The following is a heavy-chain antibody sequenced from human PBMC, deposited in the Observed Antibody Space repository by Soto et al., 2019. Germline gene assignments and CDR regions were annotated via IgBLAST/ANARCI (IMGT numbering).Heavy chain of an antibody. J-gene: IGHJ4*02. CDR2: IKSKTDGGTT. CDR1: GFSISYSW. Sequence: GGSLILSCAASGFSISYSWMSWVRQAPGKGLEWVARIKSKTDGGTTDYAAPVTGRFTISRDDSKNTLSLQMNSLRTEDTALYYSTTLYYFGGNFRVGGAYGGRGTRVPVSS. CDR3: TTLYYFGGNFRVGGAY. D-gene: IGHD3-10*01. V-gene: IGHV3-15*01.